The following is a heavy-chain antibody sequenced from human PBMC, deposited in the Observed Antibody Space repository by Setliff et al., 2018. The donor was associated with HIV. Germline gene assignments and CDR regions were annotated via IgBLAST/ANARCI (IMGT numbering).Heavy chain of an antibody. V-gene: IGHV1-8*01. CDR1: GDTFRTYA. CDR3: ARGRYSSGLTDY. CDR2: MNPKSGNS. J-gene: IGHJ4*02. Sequence: ASVKVSCKASGDTFRTYAISWVRQATGQGLEWMGWMNPKSGNSGHAQKFQGRITMTRNTSITTAYMELISLKSEDTAVYYCARGRYSSGLTDYWGQGTLVTVSS. D-gene: IGHD6-19*01.